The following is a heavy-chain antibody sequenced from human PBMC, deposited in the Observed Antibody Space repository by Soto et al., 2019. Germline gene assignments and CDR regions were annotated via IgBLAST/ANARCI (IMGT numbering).Heavy chain of an antibody. CDR1: GFTFDSFA. D-gene: IGHD3-9*01. Sequence: EVQLLESGGDLVQPGGSLRLSCAASGFTFDSFAMTWVRQAPGKGLEWVSALSGVGDATNYADSVKGRFTISRDNSKNTLYLQINSLRPEDTAVYYCAKATNDWTYHFDYWGKGSTVTVSS. CDR3: AKATNDWTYHFDY. CDR2: LSGVGDAT. V-gene: IGHV3-23*01. J-gene: IGHJ4*03.